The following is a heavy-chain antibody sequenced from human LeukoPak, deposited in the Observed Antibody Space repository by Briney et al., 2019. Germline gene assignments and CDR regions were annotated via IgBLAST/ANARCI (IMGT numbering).Heavy chain of an antibody. J-gene: IGHJ6*02. CDR3: ARNNGMDV. Sequence: GGSLRLSCAASGFALSSHWMTWVRQVPGRGPEWVANVNRDGSETYYLDSVKGRFTISKGNAKNSLYLQMNSLRAEDTALYHRARNNGMDVWGQGTTVIVSS. V-gene: IGHV3-7*03. CDR1: GFALSSHW. CDR2: VNRDGSET.